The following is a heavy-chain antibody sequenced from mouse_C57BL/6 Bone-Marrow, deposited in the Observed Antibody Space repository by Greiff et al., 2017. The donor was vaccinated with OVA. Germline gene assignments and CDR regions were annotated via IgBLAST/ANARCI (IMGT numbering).Heavy chain of an antibody. CDR3: ARVTTVVATYYYDMDY. Sequence: EVKLMESGPGLVKPSQSLSLTCSVTGYSITSGYYWNWIRQFPGNKLEWMGYISYDGSNNYNPSLKNRISITRDTSKNQFFLKLNSVTTEDTATYYCARVTTVVATYYYDMDYWGQGTSVTVSS. CDR2: ISYDGSN. J-gene: IGHJ4*01. V-gene: IGHV3-6*01. D-gene: IGHD1-1*01. CDR1: GYSITSGYY.